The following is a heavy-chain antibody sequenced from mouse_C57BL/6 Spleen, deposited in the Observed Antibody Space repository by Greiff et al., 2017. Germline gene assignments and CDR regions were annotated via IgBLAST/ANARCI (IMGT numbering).Heavy chain of an antibody. CDR3: ARRDYGSSRYFDV. CDR1: GYTFTSYD. Sequence: QVQLQQSGPELVKPGASVKLSCKASGYTFTSYDINWVKQRPGQGLEWIGWIYPRDGSTKYNEKFKGKATLTVDTSSSTAYMKLHSLTSEDSAVYVCARRDYGSSRYFDVWGTGTTVTVSS. D-gene: IGHD1-1*01. CDR2: IYPRDGST. J-gene: IGHJ1*03. V-gene: IGHV1-85*01.